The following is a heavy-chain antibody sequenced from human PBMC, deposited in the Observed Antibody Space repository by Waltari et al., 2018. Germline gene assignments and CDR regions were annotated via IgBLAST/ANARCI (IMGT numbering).Heavy chain of an antibody. V-gene: IGHV1-18*01. D-gene: IGHD1-1*01. CDR1: VYTFTSSG. CDR3: ARDRGYDWNYVGGDFDY. Sequence: QVQLVQSGPEVKKPGASVKVSCKASVYTFTSSGISWVRQAPGQGLEWMGWISAYNGNTNYAQKLQGRVTMTTDTSTSTAYMELRSLRSDDTAVYYCARDRGYDWNYVGGDFDYWGQGTLVTVSS. CDR2: ISAYNGNT. J-gene: IGHJ4*02.